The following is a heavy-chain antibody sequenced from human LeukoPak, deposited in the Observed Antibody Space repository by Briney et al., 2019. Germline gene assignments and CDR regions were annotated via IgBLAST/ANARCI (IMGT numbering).Heavy chain of an antibody. CDR1: GFTYSRCW. J-gene: IGHJ4*02. CDR2: INSDGSST. V-gene: IGHV3-74*01. Sequence: PGGSLRLSCAASGFTYSRCWMHWVRQAPGKGLVWVSRINSDGSSTSYADSVKGRFTISRDNSKNTFHLQMNSLRAEDTAVYYCARRAGDYSHPYDHWGQGTLVTVSS. D-gene: IGHD3-22*01. CDR3: ARRAGDYSHPYDH.